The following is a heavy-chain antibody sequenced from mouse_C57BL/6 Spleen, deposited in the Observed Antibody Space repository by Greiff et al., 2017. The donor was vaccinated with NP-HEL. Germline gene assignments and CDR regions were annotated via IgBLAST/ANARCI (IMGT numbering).Heavy chain of an antibody. D-gene: IGHD1-1*01. CDR1: GYTFTSYW. CDR3: ARGTTVVARDDAMDY. V-gene: IGHV1-64*01. Sequence: VQLQQSGAELVKPGASVKLSCKASGYTFTSYWMHWVKQRPGQGLEWIGMIHPNSGSTNYNEKFKSKATLTVDKSSSTAYMQLSSLTSEDSAVYYCARGTTVVARDDAMDYWGQGTSVTVSS. CDR2: IHPNSGST. J-gene: IGHJ4*01.